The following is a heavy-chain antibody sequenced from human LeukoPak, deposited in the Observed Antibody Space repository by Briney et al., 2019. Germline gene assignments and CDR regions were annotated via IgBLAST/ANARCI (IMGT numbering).Heavy chain of an antibody. CDR2: ISGSGGST. Sequence: GGSLRLACAASGFTFSSYAMSWVRQAPGKGLEWISAISGSGGSTYYADSVKGRFTISRDNSKNTLYLQMNSLRAEDTAVYYCAKAPLYGSGSYFSSHNYFDYRGQGALVTVSS. J-gene: IGHJ4*02. CDR3: AKAPLYGSGSYFSSHNYFDY. CDR1: GFTFSSYA. D-gene: IGHD3-10*01. V-gene: IGHV3-23*01.